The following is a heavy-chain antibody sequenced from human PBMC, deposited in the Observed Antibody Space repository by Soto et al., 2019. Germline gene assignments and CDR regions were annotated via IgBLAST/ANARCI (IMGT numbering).Heavy chain of an antibody. CDR3: ARNYYDSGGGFDY. J-gene: IGHJ4*02. CDR2: IYSDGST. D-gene: IGHD3-22*01. V-gene: IGHV3-53*01. Sequence: EVQLVESGGGLIQPGGSLRLSCAASGFTVSSNYMSWVRQAPGKALEWVSVIYSDGSTHYADSVKGRFTISRDNSKNTLYLQMNSLRAEDTAVYYCARNYYDSGGGFDYWGQGTLVTVSS. CDR1: GFTVSSNY.